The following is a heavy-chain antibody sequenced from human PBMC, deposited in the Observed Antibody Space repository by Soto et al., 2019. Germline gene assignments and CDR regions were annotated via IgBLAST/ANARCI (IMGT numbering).Heavy chain of an antibody. CDR2: ITGRGDRT. D-gene: IGHD4-17*01. J-gene: IGHJ4*02. V-gene: IGHV3-23*01. CDR1: GFTFSSYA. Sequence: VQLLESGGGLVQPGGSLRLSCVASGFTFSSYAMNWVRQAPGKGLEWVSTITGRGDRTYYADSVRGRFTISRDNSKNTLSLQTNSLRAEDTAIYYCTKGNYGDYENWGQGTLLTVSS. CDR3: TKGNYGDYEN.